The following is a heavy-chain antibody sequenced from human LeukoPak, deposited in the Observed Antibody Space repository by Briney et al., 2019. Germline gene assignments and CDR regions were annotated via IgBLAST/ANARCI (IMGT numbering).Heavy chain of an antibody. CDR2: IYTSGST. CDR3: ARAGQTYSSSSLHSDY. V-gene: IGHV4-4*07. Sequence: SETLSLTCTVSGASISSYYWNWIRQPAGKGLEWIGRIYTSGSTNYNPSLKSRVTMSVDTPKNQFSLKLSSVTAADTAVFYCARAGQTYSSSSLHSDYWGQGTLVTVSS. CDR1: GASISSYY. J-gene: IGHJ4*02. D-gene: IGHD6-6*01.